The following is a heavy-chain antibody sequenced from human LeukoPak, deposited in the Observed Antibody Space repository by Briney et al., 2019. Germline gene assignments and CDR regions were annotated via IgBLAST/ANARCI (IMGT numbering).Heavy chain of an antibody. CDR3: ARGLSGRSSSWYGYYYYYMDV. Sequence: GGSLRLSCAASGFTFSSYWMTWVRQAPGKGLEWVASINQDGSEKYYVDSVKGRFTISRDNAKNSLYLQMNSLRAEDTAVYYCARGLSGRSSSWYGYYYYYMDVWGKGTTVTVSS. J-gene: IGHJ6*03. CDR2: INQDGSEK. D-gene: IGHD6-13*01. CDR1: GFTFSSYW. V-gene: IGHV3-7*01.